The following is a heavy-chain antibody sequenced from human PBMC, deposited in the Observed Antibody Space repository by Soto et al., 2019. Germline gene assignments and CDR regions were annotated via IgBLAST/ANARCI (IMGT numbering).Heavy chain of an antibody. CDR2: INNNGANT. D-gene: IGHD3-3*01. CDR3: AKIPITIRLGMDV. V-gene: IGHV3-23*01. CDR1: GFNCSGPA. J-gene: IGHJ6*02. Sequence: AGGPMRLSCAASGFNCSGPARSWVRKAPGKGLEWVSGINNNGANTYYADSVKGRFTISRDNSKNTLYLQMNSLRAEDTAVYYCAKIPITIRLGMDVWGQGTTVTVSS.